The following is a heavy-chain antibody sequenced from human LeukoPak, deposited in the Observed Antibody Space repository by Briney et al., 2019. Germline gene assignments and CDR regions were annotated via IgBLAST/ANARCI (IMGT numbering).Heavy chain of an antibody. CDR2: IIPIFGTA. CDR1: GGTFSSYA. Sequence: SVKASCKASGGTFSSYAISWVRQAPGKGLEWMGGIIPIFGTANYAQTFQGRVTITANESTSAAYMELSSLRSEDTAVYYCAIGQPLRGTFYYYYYYMDVWVKGTTVTVSS. CDR3: AIGQPLRGTFYYYYYYMDV. J-gene: IGHJ6*03. V-gene: IGHV1-69*13. D-gene: IGHD2-21*02.